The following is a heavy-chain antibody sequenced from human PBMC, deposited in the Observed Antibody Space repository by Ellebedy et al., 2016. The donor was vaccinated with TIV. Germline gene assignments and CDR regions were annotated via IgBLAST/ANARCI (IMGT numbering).Heavy chain of an antibody. CDR2: VHHRGGT. CDR1: VPSITGYH. D-gene: IGHD3-10*01. Sequence: SETLSLTXEIDVPSITGYHWAWVRQPPGKGLEWIGDVHHRGGTRYISSLKGRVTISLDTSRKEFSLYITSVTAADTALYFCAKGSMVRGLAGWGQGVLVTVSS. J-gene: IGHJ4*02. CDR3: AKGSMVRGLAG. V-gene: IGHV4-34*01.